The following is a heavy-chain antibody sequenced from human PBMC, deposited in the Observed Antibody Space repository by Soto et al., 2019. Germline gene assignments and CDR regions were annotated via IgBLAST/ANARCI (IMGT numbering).Heavy chain of an antibody. CDR1: GFSLSNAGMG. CDR3: AQTEDGRRRRTPAGWFGA. V-gene: IGHV2-26*01. CDR2: IFSNDER. Sequence: QVTLKESGPVLVKPTETLTLTCTVSGFSLSNAGMGVSWIRQPPGKALEWLAHIFSNDERRFSTSLKNRLTISKDPLNSQVGPIITNMDPGDTATYYCAQTEDGRRRRTPAGWFGAWGQGTLVTVSS. D-gene: IGHD3-10*01. J-gene: IGHJ5*02.